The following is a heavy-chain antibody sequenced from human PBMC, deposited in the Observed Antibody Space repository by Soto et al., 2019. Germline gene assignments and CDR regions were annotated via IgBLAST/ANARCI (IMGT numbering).Heavy chain of an antibody. J-gene: IGHJ4*02. V-gene: IGHV3-20*04. CDR3: ASTTFGGNSPIDY. CDR1: GFTFDDYG. Sequence: TASGFTFDDYGMSWVRQAPGKGLEWVSGINWNGGSTGYADSVKGRFTISRDNAKNSLYLQMNSLRAEDTALYYCASTTFGGNSPIDYWGQGTLVTVSS. CDR2: INWNGGST. D-gene: IGHD2-21*02.